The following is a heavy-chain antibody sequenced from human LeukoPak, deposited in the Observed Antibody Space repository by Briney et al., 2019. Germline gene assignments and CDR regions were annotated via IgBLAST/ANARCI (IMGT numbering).Heavy chain of an antibody. D-gene: IGHD3-3*01. J-gene: IGHJ5*02. Sequence: GGSLRLSCAASGFTFSSYSMNWVRQAPGKGLEWVANIKQDGSEKYYVDSVKGRFTISRDNAKNSLYLQMNSLRAEDTAVYYCARAPRHQLRFLEWLNWFDPWGQGTLVTVSS. V-gene: IGHV3-7*01. CDR2: IKQDGSEK. CDR1: GFTFSSYS. CDR3: ARAPRHQLRFLEWLNWFDP.